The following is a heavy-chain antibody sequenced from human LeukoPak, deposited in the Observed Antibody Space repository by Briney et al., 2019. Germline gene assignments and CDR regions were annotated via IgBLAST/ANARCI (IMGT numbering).Heavy chain of an antibody. CDR2: INHSGST. V-gene: IGHV4-38-2*02. CDR1: GYSISSGYY. J-gene: IGHJ5*02. D-gene: IGHD6-19*01. Sequence: SETLSLTCTVSGYSISSGYYWSWIRQPPGKGLEWIGEINHSGSTNYNPSLKSRVTISVDTSKNQFSLKLSSVTAADTAVYYCARWGSGWYWYGWFDPWGQGTLVTVSS. CDR3: ARWGSGWYWYGWFDP.